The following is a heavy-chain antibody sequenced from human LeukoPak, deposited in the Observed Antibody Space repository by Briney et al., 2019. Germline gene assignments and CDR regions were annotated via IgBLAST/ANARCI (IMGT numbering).Heavy chain of an antibody. D-gene: IGHD2-2*01. CDR2: ISYDGSNK. V-gene: IGHV3-30*04. J-gene: IGHJ4*02. CDR1: GFTFSSYA. CDR3: ARVGCSSTSCTRPFDY. Sequence: GRSLRLSCAASGFTFSSYAMHWVRQAPGKGLEWVAVISYDGSNKYYADSVEGRFTISRDNSKNTLYLQMDSLRAEDTAFYYCARVGCSSTSCTRPFDYWGQGTLVTVSS.